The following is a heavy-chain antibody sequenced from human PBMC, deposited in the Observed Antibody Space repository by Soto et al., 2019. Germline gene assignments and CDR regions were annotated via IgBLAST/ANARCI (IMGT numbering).Heavy chain of an antibody. D-gene: IGHD3-3*01. Sequence: QLQLQESGPGLMKPSENLSITCTVTGDSFSRSTYYWGWIRQPPGKGLAWIGSIYYSGSTYYNPSLGSRVTISLHASKKQFFVQLSSWPAADTAVYYCARQTLPPGFFPYYYSYMDVWGKGTTVSVSS. CDR2: IYYSGST. J-gene: IGHJ6*03. CDR1: GDSFSRSTYY. V-gene: IGHV4-39*01. CDR3: ARQTLPPGFFPYYYSYMDV.